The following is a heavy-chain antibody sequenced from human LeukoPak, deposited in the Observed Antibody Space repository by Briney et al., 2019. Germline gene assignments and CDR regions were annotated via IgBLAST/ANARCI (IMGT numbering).Heavy chain of an antibody. J-gene: IGHJ5*02. CDR3: ARDRGGDYTQFGYNWFDP. Sequence: SETLSLTCTVSGGSISSSSYYWGWIRQPPGKGLEWIGSIYYSGSTYYNPSLKSRVTISVDTSKNQFSLKLSSVTAADTAVYYCARDRGGDYTQFGYNWFDPWGQGTLVTVSS. CDR2: IYYSGST. D-gene: IGHD4-11*01. V-gene: IGHV4-39*07. CDR1: GGSISSSSYY.